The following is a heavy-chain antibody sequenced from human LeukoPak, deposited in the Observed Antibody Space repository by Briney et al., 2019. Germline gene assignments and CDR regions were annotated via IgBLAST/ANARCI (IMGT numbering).Heavy chain of an antibody. CDR2: ISYDGSNK. D-gene: IGHD1-26*01. CDR1: GFTFNKYG. CDR3: AKDSVGATWGNAFDI. Sequence: GGSLRLSCAASGFTFNKYGMHWVRQAPGKGLEWVAVISYDGSNKYYADSVKGRFTISRDNSKNTLYLQMNGLRAEDTAVYYCAKDSVGATWGNAFDIWGQGTMVTVSS. J-gene: IGHJ3*02. V-gene: IGHV3-30*18.